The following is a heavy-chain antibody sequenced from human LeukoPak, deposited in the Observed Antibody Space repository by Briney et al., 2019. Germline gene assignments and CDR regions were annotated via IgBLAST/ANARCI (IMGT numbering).Heavy chain of an antibody. D-gene: IGHD6-13*01. Sequence: ASVKVSCKASGYTFTGYYMHWVRQAPGQGLEWMGRTNPNSGGTNYAQKFQGRVTMTRDTSISTAYMELSRLRSDDTAVYYCARAGYSSSWHYYYYYMDVWGKGTTVTVSS. J-gene: IGHJ6*03. CDR3: ARAGYSSSWHYYYYYMDV. V-gene: IGHV1-2*06. CDR1: GYTFTGYY. CDR2: TNPNSGGT.